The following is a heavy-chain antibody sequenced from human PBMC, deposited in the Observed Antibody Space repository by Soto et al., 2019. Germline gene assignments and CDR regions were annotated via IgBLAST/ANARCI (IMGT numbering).Heavy chain of an antibody. V-gene: IGHV3-21*01. CDR1: GLTFTRDS. Sequence: XGFLTLSCAASGLTFTRDSKNWVRQAPGKGLEWVSSISSTTNYIYYADSMKGRFTVSRDNAKNSVYLEMNSLSAEDTAVYYCARESEDLTSNFDYWGQGTLVTVSS. CDR2: ISSTTNYI. CDR3: ARESEDLTSNFDY. J-gene: IGHJ4*02.